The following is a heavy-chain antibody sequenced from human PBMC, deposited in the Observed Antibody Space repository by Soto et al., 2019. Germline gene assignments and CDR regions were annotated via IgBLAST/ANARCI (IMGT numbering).Heavy chain of an antibody. CDR3: AQIAAAAFR. D-gene: IGHD6-13*01. CDR1: GGSVSSGSYY. CDR2: IYYSGST. Sequence: QVQLQESGPGLVKPSETLSLTCTVSGGSVSSGSYYWSWIRQPPGKGLEWIGYIYYSGSTNYNPSLKSRVTISVDTSKNQFPLKLSSVTAADTAVYYCAQIAAAAFRWGQGTLVTVSS. J-gene: IGHJ4*02. V-gene: IGHV4-61*01.